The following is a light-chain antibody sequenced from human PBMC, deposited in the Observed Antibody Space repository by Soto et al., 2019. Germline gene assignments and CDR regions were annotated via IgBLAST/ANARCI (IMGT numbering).Light chain of an antibody. J-gene: IGLJ3*02. Sequence: VLTQPPSVSGAPGQRVTISCTESSSNIGAGSDVNWYQQLPGTAPKLLIYVNTIRPSGVPDRFSGSKSGTSASLAITGLQAEDEAVYFCQSYDSSLSAWVFGGGTKVTVL. CDR3: QSYDSSLSAWV. CDR1: SSNIGAGSD. CDR2: VNT. V-gene: IGLV1-40*01.